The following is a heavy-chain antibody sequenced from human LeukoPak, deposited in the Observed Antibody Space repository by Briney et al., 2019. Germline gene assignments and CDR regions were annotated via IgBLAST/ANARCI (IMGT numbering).Heavy chain of an antibody. J-gene: IGHJ1*01. D-gene: IGHD6-13*01. CDR3: ARVGSSPLGKYFQH. CDR1: GGSISTYY. V-gene: IGHV4-59*01. CDR2: IHYSGST. Sequence: SETLSLTCTVSGGSISTYYWSWIRQPPGKGLEWIGYIHYSGSTNYNPSLKGRVTISVDTSKNQFSLKLSTVTAADTAVYYCARVGSSPLGKYFQHWGQGTLVTVSS.